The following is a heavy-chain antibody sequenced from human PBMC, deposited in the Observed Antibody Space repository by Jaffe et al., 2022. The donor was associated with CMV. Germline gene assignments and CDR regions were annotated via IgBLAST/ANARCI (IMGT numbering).Heavy chain of an antibody. CDR3: ARGGSGSYLGVDYYYYGMDV. Sequence: QVQLVQSGAEVKKPGSSVKVSCKASGGTFSSYAISWVRQAPGQGLEWMGGIIPIFGTANYAQKFQGRVTITADESTSTAYMELSSLRSEDTAVYYCARGGSGSYLGVDYYYYGMDVWGQGTTVTVSS. CDR1: GGTFSSYA. V-gene: IGHV1-69*01. D-gene: IGHD1-26*01. J-gene: IGHJ6*02. CDR2: IIPIFGTA.